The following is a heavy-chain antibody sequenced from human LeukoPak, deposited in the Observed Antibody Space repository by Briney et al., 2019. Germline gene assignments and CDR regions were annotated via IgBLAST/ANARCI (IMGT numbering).Heavy chain of an antibody. J-gene: IGHJ4*02. Sequence: SVKVSCKASGGTFSSYAISWVRQAPGQGLEWMGGIIPIFGTANYAQKFQGRVTITADESTSTAYMELSSLRSEDTAVYYCARPSGSAGTLLVGPLYYWGQGTLVTVSS. CDR1: GGTFSSYA. D-gene: IGHD1-26*01. V-gene: IGHV1-69*13. CDR3: ARPSGSAGTLLVGPLYY. CDR2: IIPIFGTA.